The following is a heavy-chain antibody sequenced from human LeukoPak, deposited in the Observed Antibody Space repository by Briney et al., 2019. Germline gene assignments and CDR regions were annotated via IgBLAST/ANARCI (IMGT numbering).Heavy chain of an antibody. D-gene: IGHD3-22*01. Sequence: PGGSLRLSCAASGFTVSSNYMNWVRQAPGKGLEWVSVIYSGGSTYYADSVKGRFTISRDNSKNTLYLQMNSLRAEDTAVYYCARDLLGSGSYFDYWGQGTLVTVSS. CDR3: ARDLLGSGSYFDY. J-gene: IGHJ4*02. CDR2: IYSGGST. CDR1: GFTVSSNY. V-gene: IGHV3-66*01.